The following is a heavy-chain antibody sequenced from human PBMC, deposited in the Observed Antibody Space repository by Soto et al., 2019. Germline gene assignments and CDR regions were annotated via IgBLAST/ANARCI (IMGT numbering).Heavy chain of an antibody. J-gene: IGHJ5*02. V-gene: IGHV4-34*01. CDR2: INHSGST. D-gene: IGHD2-15*01. CDR1: GGSFSGYY. Sequence: PSETLSLTCAVYGGSFSGYYWTWIRQPPGTGLEWIGEINHSGSTNYNPSLKSRVTISVDTSKNQFSLKLSSVTAADTAVYYCAASMCSGGSCYGKNWFDPWGQVTLVTVS. CDR3: AASMCSGGSCYGKNWFDP.